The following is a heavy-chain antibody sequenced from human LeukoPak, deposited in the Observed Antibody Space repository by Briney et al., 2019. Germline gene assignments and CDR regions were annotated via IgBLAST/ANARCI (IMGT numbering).Heavy chain of an antibody. Sequence: PSETLSLTCAVYGGSFSGYYWSWIRQPPGKGLEWIGEINHSGSTNYNPSLKSRVTISVDTSKNQFSLKLSSVTAADTAVYYCARRRYYGSGSYFHWGQGTLVTVSS. CDR3: ARRRYYGSGSYFH. CDR1: GGSFSGYY. V-gene: IGHV4-34*01. CDR2: INHSGST. J-gene: IGHJ4*02. D-gene: IGHD3-10*01.